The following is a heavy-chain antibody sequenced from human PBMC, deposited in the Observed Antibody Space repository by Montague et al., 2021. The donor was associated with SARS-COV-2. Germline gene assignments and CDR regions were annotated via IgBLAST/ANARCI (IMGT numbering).Heavy chain of an antibody. CDR3: AREGDIVVVPAAMHYYYYGMDV. Sequence: SLRLSCAASGFTFSSYSMNWVRQAPGKGLAWVSSISSSSSYIYYADSVKGRFTISRDNAKNSLYLQMNSLRAEDTAVYYCAREGDIVVVPAAMHYYYYGMDVWGQGTTVTVSS. D-gene: IGHD2-2*01. V-gene: IGHV3-21*01. CDR1: GFTFSSYS. CDR2: ISSSSSYI. J-gene: IGHJ6*02.